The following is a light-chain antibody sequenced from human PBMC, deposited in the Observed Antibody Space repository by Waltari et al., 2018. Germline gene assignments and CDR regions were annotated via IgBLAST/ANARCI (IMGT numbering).Light chain of an antibody. V-gene: IGLV2-11*01. CDR2: DVT. CDR3: CSYAGSITFWV. Sequence: QSALTQPRSVSGSPGQSVTISCTGTSSDVGGYNYVSWYQHHPGKVPKLIIYDVTKRPSGVPDRFSASKSDNTASLTISGLQAEDEADYYCCSYAGSITFWVFGGGTKLTVL. J-gene: IGLJ3*02. CDR1: SSDVGGYNY.